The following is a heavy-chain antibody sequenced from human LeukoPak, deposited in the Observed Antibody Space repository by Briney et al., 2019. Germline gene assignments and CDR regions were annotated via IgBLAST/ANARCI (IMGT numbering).Heavy chain of an antibody. CDR3: AREGYYYDSSGYPPYNWFDP. CDR2: ISGSGGST. J-gene: IGHJ5*02. D-gene: IGHD3-22*01. CDR1: GFTFSSYA. V-gene: IGHV3-23*01. Sequence: PGGSLRLSCAASGFTFSSYAMSWVRQAPGKGLEWVSGISGSGGSTYYADSVKGRFTISRDNAKNSLYLQMNSLRDEDTAVYYCAREGYYYDSSGYPPYNWFDPWGQGTLVTVSS.